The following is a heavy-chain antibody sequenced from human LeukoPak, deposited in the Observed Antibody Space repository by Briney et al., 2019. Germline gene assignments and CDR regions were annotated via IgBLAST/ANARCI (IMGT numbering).Heavy chain of an antibody. CDR3: AKGRGGSSNWGSDY. D-gene: IGHD7-27*01. CDR2: IKSKTDGGTT. J-gene: IGHJ4*02. V-gene: IGHV3-15*01. Sequence: PGGSLRLSCAASGFTFSNAWMSWVRQAPGKGLEWVGRIKSKTDGGTTDYAAPVKGRFTISRDNSKNTLYLEMNSLTVEDTAVYYCAKGRGGSSNWGSDYWGQGTQVTVSS. CDR1: GFTFSNAW.